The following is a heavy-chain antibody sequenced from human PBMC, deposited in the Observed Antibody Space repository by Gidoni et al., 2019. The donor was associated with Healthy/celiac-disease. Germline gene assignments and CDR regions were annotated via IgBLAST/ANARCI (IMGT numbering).Heavy chain of an antibody. CDR3: ARDRGFGELSPACEFDY. CDR2: ISSSDSTR. CDR1: GFTFSSYS. V-gene: IGHV3-48*02. Sequence: EVQLVESGGGLVQPGGSLRLSCAASGFTFSSYSMHWVRQAPGKGLEWVSYISSSDSTRYYADSVKGRFTSSRDNAKNSLYLQMSSLRDEDTAVYYCARDRGFGELSPACEFDYWGQGTLVTVSS. D-gene: IGHD3-10*01. J-gene: IGHJ4*02.